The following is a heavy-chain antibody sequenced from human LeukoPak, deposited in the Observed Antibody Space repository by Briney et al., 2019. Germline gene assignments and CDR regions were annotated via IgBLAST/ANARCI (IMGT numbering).Heavy chain of an antibody. CDR3: ASEIEGDDYYDSSGYYRYFDY. D-gene: IGHD3-22*01. J-gene: IGHJ4*02. Sequence: GTSLRLSCTASGFTFSGYGMHWVRQAPGKGLEWVAVISYDGNNKYYADSVKGRFTISRDNSKNTLYLQMNSLRAEDTAVYYCASEIEGDDYYDSSGYYRYFDYWGQGTLVTVSS. CDR1: GFTFSGYG. V-gene: IGHV3-30*03. CDR2: ISYDGNNK.